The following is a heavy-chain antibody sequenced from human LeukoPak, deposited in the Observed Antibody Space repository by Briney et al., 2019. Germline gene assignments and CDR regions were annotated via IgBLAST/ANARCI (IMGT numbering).Heavy chain of an antibody. J-gene: IGHJ4*02. CDR3: AKVPAAATGGFDY. V-gene: IGHV3-48*01. Sequence: DPGGSLRLSCAASGFTFSSYSMNWVRQAPGKGLEWVSYISSSSSTIYYADSVKGRFTISRDNAKNSLYLQMNSLRAEDTAVYYCAKVPAAATGGFDYWGQGTLVTVSS. CDR2: ISSSSSTI. CDR1: GFTFSSYS. D-gene: IGHD2-2*01.